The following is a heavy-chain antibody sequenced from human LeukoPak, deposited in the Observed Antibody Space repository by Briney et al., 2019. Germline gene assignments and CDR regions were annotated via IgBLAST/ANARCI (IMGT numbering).Heavy chain of an antibody. CDR1: GLTFSSYA. CDR3: AKARYSSGWYYFDY. Sequence: GGSLRLSCAASGLTFSSYAMRCVRQAPGKGLGWVSAISGSGGSNYYADSVKGRFTISRNNSKNTLYLQMNSLRAEDTAVYYCAKARYSSGWYYFDYWGQGTLVTVSS. D-gene: IGHD6-19*01. J-gene: IGHJ4*02. V-gene: IGHV3-23*01. CDR2: ISGSGGSN.